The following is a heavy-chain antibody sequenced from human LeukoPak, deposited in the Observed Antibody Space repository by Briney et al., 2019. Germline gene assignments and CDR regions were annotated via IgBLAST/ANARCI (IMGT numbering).Heavy chain of an antibody. V-gene: IGHV4-59*08. CDR3: VRVTSYTHWFDP. J-gene: IGHJ5*02. CDR1: GGSISSYY. CDR2: IYYSGSA. D-gene: IGHD1-14*01. Sequence: PSETLSLTCTVSGGSISSYYWSWIRQPPGKGLEWIGYIYYSGSAYYNPSLKSRVSISVDTSKNQFSLKLSSLTAADTAVYYCVRVTSYTHWFDPWGQGTLVTVSS.